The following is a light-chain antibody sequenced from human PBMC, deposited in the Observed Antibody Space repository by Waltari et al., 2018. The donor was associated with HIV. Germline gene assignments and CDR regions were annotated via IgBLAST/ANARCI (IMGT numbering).Light chain of an antibody. J-gene: IGLJ2*01. CDR3: STWDDRLNGVV. CDR2: ADA. Sequence: QSVLTQPPSASGTPGQRVTISCSGSTPTTGGSILTGYKQFSRAAPKLLIYADAQRPSGVPDRFSGSKSGTSASLVISGLQSEDEADYYCSTWDDRLNGVVFGGGTRLTVV. CDR1: TPTTGGSI. V-gene: IGLV1-44*01.